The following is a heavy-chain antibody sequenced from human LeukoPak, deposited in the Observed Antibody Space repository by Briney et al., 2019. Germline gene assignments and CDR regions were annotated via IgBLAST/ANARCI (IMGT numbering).Heavy chain of an antibody. CDR1: GFTVSSNY. CDR3: ARAGYSYGLEAFDI. CDR2: IYSGGST. Sequence: GGSLRLSCAASGFTVSSNYMSWVRQAPGKGLEWVSVIYSGGSTYYADSVKGRFTISRDNSKNTLYLQMNSLRAEDTAVYYCARAGYSYGLEAFDIWGQGTMVTVSS. D-gene: IGHD5-18*01. V-gene: IGHV3-66*01. J-gene: IGHJ3*02.